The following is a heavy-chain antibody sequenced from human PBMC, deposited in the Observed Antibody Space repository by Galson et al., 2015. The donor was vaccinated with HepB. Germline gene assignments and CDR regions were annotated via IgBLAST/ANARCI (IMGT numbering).Heavy chain of an antibody. CDR1: GGSISSSRYY. J-gene: IGHJ4*02. D-gene: IGHD3-22*01. Sequence: LSLTCTVSGGSISSSRYYWGWIRQPPGKGLEWIGSIYYSVSTYYNPSLKSRVTISADTSKNQFSLKLSSVTAADTAVYYCARGRIGSAYYYDSSGYTFDYWGQGTLVTVSS. CDR3: ARGRIGSAYYYDSSGYTFDY. CDR2: IYYSVST. V-gene: IGHV4-39*01.